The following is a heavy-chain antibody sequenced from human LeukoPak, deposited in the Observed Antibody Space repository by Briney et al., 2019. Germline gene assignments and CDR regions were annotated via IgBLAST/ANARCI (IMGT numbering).Heavy chain of an antibody. Sequence: GGSLRLSCAASGFTCSRYWMSWVRQAPGKGLEWVANIKQDGSEKYYVDSVKGRFTISRDNAKNSLYLQMNSLRAEDTAVYYCARIRRGWSQNWDYWGQGTLVTVSS. J-gene: IGHJ4*02. D-gene: IGHD6-19*01. V-gene: IGHV3-7*01. CDR2: IKQDGSEK. CDR3: ARIRRGWSQNWDY. CDR1: GFTCSRYW.